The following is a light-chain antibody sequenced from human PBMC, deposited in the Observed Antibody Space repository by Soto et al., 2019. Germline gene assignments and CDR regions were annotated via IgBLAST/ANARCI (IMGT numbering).Light chain of an antibody. J-gene: IGKJ1*01. CDR1: QSVSSY. CDR3: QQRSHWWT. Sequence: EIVLTQSPATLSLSPGERATLSCRASQSVSSYLAWYQQKPGQAPRLLIYDASNRATGIPARFSGSGSGTEFTLTISSLEPEDFAVYYCQQRSHWWTFGQGPKVEIK. CDR2: DAS. V-gene: IGKV3-11*01.